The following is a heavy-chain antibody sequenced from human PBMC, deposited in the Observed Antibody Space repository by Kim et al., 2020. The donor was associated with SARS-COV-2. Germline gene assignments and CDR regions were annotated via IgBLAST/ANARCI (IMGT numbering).Heavy chain of an antibody. D-gene: IGHD2-15*01. Sequence: GGSLRLSFAASGFTFSGSAMHWVRQASGKGLEWVGRIRSKANSYATAYAASVKGRFTISRDDSKNTAYLQMNSLKTEDTAVYYCTRLGGPARYCSGGSCPFGAGRGMDVWGQGTTVTVSS. CDR3: TRLGGPARYCSGGSCPFGAGRGMDV. J-gene: IGHJ6*02. CDR1: GFTFSGSA. CDR2: IRSKANSYAT. V-gene: IGHV3-73*01.